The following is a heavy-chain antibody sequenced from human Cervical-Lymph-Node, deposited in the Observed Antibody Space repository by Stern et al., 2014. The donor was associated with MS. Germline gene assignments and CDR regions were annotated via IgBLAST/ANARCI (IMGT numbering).Heavy chain of an antibody. CDR1: GFTFDDHA. Sequence: EEQLVESGGGLVQPGRSLRLSCAISGFTFDDHAMHWVRQAPGKGLEWVSRISWNSDAIGYADSVKGRLTISRDNAKNSLYLQMNSLRVEDTAFYYCVKDRGYSGHHFNYFDYWGQGTLVTVSS. CDR3: VKDRGYSGHHFNYFDY. CDR2: ISWNSDAI. J-gene: IGHJ4*02. V-gene: IGHV3-9*01. D-gene: IGHD5-12*01.